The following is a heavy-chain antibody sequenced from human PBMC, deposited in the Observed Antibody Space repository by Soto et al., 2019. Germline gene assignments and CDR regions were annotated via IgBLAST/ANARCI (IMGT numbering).Heavy chain of an antibody. CDR1: GFTFGSYA. D-gene: IGHD3-10*01. CDR2: ISGTGDSS. Sequence: EVQLLESGGGLVQPGGSLRLSRAASGFTFGSYAMSWVRQAPGKGLEWVSLISGTGDSSEYANSVKGRFTISRDYSKTTVFLQMNSLRAEDAAVYFCAKDNGNYGSGSFSHWGQGTLVTVSS. CDR3: AKDNGNYGSGSFSH. J-gene: IGHJ4*02. V-gene: IGHV3-23*01.